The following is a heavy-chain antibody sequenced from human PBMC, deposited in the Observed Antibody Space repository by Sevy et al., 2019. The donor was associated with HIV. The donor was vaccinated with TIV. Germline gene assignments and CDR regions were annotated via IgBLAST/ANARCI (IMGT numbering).Heavy chain of an antibody. D-gene: IGHD3-22*01. Sequence: GGSLRLSCAASGITFSGYAINWVRQAPGKGLDWVSTIYGSAGVTYYADSVKGRFTISRDNSKNTLFLQMNNLRAEDTAVYYCAGGRFDSTGSFDAFDIWGRGTLVTVSS. V-gene: IGHV3-23*01. J-gene: IGHJ3*02. CDR1: GITFSGYA. CDR2: IYGSAGVT. CDR3: AGGRFDSTGSFDAFDI.